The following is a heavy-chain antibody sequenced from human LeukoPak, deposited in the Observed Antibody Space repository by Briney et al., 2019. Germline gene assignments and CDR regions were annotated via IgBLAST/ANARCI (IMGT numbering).Heavy chain of an antibody. V-gene: IGHV4-34*01. CDR1: GDSISGYY. CDR3: ARLSVIVGAALEYYYYYMDV. CDR2: SNDSGGT. Sequence: SETLSLTCTVSGDSISGYYWSWIRQPPGKRLEWVGESNDSGGTNYNPSLKSRVTISADKSKNQVSLKLTSVTAADTAVYYCARLSVIVGAALEYYYYYMDVWGQGTTVTVSS. D-gene: IGHD1-26*01. J-gene: IGHJ6*03.